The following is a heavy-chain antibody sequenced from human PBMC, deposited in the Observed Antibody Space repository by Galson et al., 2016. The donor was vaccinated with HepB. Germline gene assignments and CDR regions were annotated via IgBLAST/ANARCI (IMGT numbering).Heavy chain of an antibody. CDR2: DSMDGRRK. CDR1: GFTFSGYG. D-gene: IGHD2/OR15-2a*01. CDR3: ARRHEYCPPVGCSVDY. Sequence: SLRLSCAASGFTFSGYGMHWVCQAPGKGLEWVAADSMDGRRKFYADSVKGRFTISRDNSNNMLFLQMSSLTEDDTAVYYCARRHEYCPPVGCSVDYWGQGTLVSVSS. J-gene: IGHJ4*02. V-gene: IGHV3-30*03.